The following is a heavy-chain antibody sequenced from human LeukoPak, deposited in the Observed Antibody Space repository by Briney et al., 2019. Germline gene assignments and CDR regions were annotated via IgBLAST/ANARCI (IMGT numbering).Heavy chain of an antibody. J-gene: IGHJ4*02. CDR2: ISSSSSYI. CDR1: GFTFSSYS. CDR3: VRSVYNWNDVDY. D-gene: IGHD1-20*01. Sequence: GGSLRLSCAASGFTFSSYSMNWVRQAPGKGLEWVSSISSSSSYIYYADSVKGRFTISRDNAKNSLYLQMNSLRAEDTAMYYCVRSVYNWNDVDYWGQGTLVTVSS. V-gene: IGHV3-21*04.